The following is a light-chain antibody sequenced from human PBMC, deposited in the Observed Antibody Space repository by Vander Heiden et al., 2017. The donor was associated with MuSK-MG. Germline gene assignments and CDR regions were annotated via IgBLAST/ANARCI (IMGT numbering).Light chain of an antibody. CDR2: AAS. V-gene: IGKV1-39*01. Sequence: DIQMTQSPSSLPASVGDRVTITCRASQSISSYLNWYQQKPGKAPKLLIYAASSSQSRVPSRFSGSGSGTAFTLTIIRLQPEDFATYYCHQRDSTALTFGGGSRVEIK. CDR3: HQRDSTALT. J-gene: IGKJ4*01. CDR1: QSISSY.